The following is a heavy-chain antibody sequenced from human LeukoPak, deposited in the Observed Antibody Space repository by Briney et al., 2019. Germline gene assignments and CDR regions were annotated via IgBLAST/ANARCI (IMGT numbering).Heavy chain of an antibody. D-gene: IGHD2-2*01. Sequence: GGSLRLSCAASGFTFSSYSMNWVRQAPGKGLEWVSSISSSSSYIYYADSVKDRFTISRDNAKNSLYLQMNSLRAEDTAVYYCARYCSSTSCYSTWEWFDPWGQGTLVTVSS. CDR2: ISSSSSYI. V-gene: IGHV3-21*01. CDR3: ARYCSSTSCYSTWEWFDP. J-gene: IGHJ5*02. CDR1: GFTFSSYS.